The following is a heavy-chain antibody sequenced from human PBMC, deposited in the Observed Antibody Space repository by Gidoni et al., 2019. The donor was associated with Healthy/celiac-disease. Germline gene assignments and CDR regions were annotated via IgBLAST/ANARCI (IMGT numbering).Heavy chain of an antibody. CDR3: ARGQGSKDYVWGSYRSYHWFDP. D-gene: IGHD3-16*02. Sequence: EVQLVESGGGLVKPGGSLRLSCAAPGFTFSSHSMNWVRQAPGKGLGLVSSISSSSSYLYYADPVKGRFTISRDNAKDSLYLPMNRLRAEDTALYYCARGQGSKDYVWGSYRSYHWFDPWGQGTLVTVSS. CDR2: ISSSSSYL. V-gene: IGHV3-21*01. CDR1: GFTFSSHS. J-gene: IGHJ5*02.